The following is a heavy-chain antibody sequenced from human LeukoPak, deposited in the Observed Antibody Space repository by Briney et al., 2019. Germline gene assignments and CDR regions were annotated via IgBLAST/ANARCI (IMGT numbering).Heavy chain of an antibody. CDR2: IYIAGNT. CDR3: ARGVGSVNHYYYYMDV. J-gene: IGHJ6*03. CDR1: GLTVRSSY. V-gene: IGHV3-53*01. Sequence: GGSLRLSCAASGLTVRSSYMSWVRQAPGKGLEWVSVIYIAGNTYYVVSVKGRFTISRDNSKNTLYLQMNGLRAEDTAVYYCARGVGSVNHYYYYMDVWGKGTTVTVSS. D-gene: IGHD1-26*01.